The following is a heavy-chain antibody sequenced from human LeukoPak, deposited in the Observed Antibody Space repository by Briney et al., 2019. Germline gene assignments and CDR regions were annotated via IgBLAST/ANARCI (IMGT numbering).Heavy chain of an antibody. V-gene: IGHV3-11*01. J-gene: IGHJ4*02. Sequence: PGGSLRLSCAASGFTFSDYYMTWIRQAPGKGLEWLSYISSRGTAIYYADSVKGRFTVSRDNARNSLYLQVSSLRAEDTAVYYRARDSGGSWTTYDFWGQGTLVTVSS. CDR1: GFTFSDYY. CDR3: ARDSGGSWTTYDF. D-gene: IGHD2-15*01. CDR2: ISSRGTAI.